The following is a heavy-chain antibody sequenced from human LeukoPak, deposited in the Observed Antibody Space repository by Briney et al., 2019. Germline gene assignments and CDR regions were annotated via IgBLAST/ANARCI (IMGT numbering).Heavy chain of an antibody. D-gene: IGHD3-22*01. Sequence: NTSETLSLTCTVSGGSISSYYWSWIRQPPGKGLEWIGEINHSGSTNFNPSLKSRVTISVDTSKNQFSLKLSSVTAADTAVYYCAGWGDSSGYSFDYWGQGTLVTVSS. CDR1: GGSISSYY. V-gene: IGHV4-34*01. CDR2: INHSGST. J-gene: IGHJ4*02. CDR3: AGWGDSSGYSFDY.